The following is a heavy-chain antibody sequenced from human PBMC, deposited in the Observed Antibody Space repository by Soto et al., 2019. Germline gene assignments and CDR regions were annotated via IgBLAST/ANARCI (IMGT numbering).Heavy chain of an antibody. D-gene: IGHD3-3*01. CDR3: ARTRNGGVAASFDS. CDR1: GFTFSRHA. J-gene: IGHJ5*01. CDR2: ISRDGSYI. V-gene: IGHV3-30*04. Sequence: GGSLRLSCAASGFTFSRHAIHWVRLTPGRGLEWVLAISRDGSYIYYTDSVKGRFTVSRDNSKNTVFVQMNRLIPDDTALYFCARTRNGGVAASFDSWGQGTRVTVSS.